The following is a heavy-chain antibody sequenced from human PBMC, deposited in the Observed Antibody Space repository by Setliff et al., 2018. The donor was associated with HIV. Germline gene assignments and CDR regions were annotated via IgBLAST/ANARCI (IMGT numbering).Heavy chain of an antibody. CDR1: GGSFSEYY. V-gene: IGHV4-39*01. J-gene: IGHJ4*02. D-gene: IGHD1-1*01. CDR2: IYYSGST. CDR3: ARQGQLGSE. Sequence: SETLSLTCAVYGGSFSEYYWGWIRQPPGKGLESIGSIYYSGSTYYQPSLKSRVTISVDTSKNQFTLKLSSVTAADTAVYYCARQGQLGSEWGQGTLVTVSS.